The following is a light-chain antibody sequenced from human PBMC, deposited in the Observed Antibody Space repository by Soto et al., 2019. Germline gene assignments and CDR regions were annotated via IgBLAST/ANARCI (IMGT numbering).Light chain of an antibody. J-gene: IGKJ1*01. CDR2: AAS. Sequence: DIQMTQSPSSLSASVGDRVTITCQASQSIADYLNWYQQKAGNAPELLIYAASTLQSGVPSRFSGSGSGTDFTLTISSLQPEDFATYYCQQSYGTPRTFGQGTKVEIK. CDR1: QSIADY. CDR3: QQSYGTPRT. V-gene: IGKV1-39*01.